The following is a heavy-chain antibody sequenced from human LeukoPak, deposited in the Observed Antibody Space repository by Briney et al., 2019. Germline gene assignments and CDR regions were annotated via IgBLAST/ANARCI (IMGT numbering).Heavy chain of an antibody. Sequence: ASVTVSCTVSGYTLTELSMHWVRQAPGKGLEWMGGFDPEDGETIYAQKFQGRVTMTEDTSTDTVYMELSSLRSEDTAVYYCATEPPAPSGYYRPAEYFQHWGQGTLVTVSS. D-gene: IGHD3-22*01. CDR2: FDPEDGET. V-gene: IGHV1-24*01. CDR3: ATEPPAPSGYYRPAEYFQH. CDR1: GYTLTELS. J-gene: IGHJ1*01.